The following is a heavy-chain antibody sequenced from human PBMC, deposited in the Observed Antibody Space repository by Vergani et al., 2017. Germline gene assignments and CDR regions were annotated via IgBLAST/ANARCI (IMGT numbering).Heavy chain of an antibody. J-gene: IGHJ4*02. D-gene: IGHD1-26*01. V-gene: IGHV4-59*12. CDR1: GGSISSYY. CDR2: IYYSGST. Sequence: QVQLQESGPGLVKPSETLSLTCTVSGGSISSYYWSWIRQPPGKGLEWIGYIYYSGSTYYNPSLKSRVTISVDTSKNQFSLKLSSVTAADTAVYYCASGGADSGSYYSFDYWGQGTLVTVSS. CDR3: ASGGADSGSYYSFDY.